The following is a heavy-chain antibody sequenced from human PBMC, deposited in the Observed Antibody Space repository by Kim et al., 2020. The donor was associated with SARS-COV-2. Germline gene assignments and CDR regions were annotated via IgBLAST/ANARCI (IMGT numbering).Heavy chain of an antibody. CDR1: GGSISSYY. V-gene: IGHV4-59*08. J-gene: IGHJ4*02. CDR2: IYYSGST. D-gene: IGHD1-26*01. CDR3: ARRTAGATSQPFDY. Sequence: SETLSLTCTVSGGSISSYYWSWIRQPPGKGLEWIGYIYYSGSTNYNPSLKSRVTISVDTSKNQFSLKLSSVTAADTAVYYCARRTAGATSQPFDYWGQGTLVTVSS.